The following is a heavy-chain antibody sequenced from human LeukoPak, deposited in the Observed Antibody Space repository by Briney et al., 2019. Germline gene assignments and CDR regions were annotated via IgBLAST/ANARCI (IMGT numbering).Heavy chain of an antibody. Sequence: GASVKVSCKASGGTFSSYAISWVRQAPGQGLEWMGRIIPILGIANYAQKFQGRVTITADKSTSTAYMELSSLRSEDTAVYYCARVGYYGSGSYYNQLENTNAFDIWGQGTMVTVSS. CDR3: ARVGYYGSGSYYNQLENTNAFDI. V-gene: IGHV1-69*04. CDR1: GGTFSSYA. CDR2: IIPILGIA. J-gene: IGHJ3*02. D-gene: IGHD3-10*01.